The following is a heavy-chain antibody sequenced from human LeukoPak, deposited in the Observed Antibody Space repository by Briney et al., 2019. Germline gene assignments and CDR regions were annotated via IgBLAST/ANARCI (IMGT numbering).Heavy chain of an antibody. D-gene: IGHD3-3*01. V-gene: IGHV4-39*01. J-gene: IGHJ2*01. Sequence: PSETLSLTCIVSGGSISSSNYYWGWIRQSPGKGLEWIGSIYSRGSTYYNPSLKSRVIVSSDMSKNQFSLMLNSVTAADTAVYYCAIDFRAADGYFDLWGRGTLVTVSS. CDR1: GGSISSSNYY. CDR3: AIDFRAADGYFDL. CDR2: IYSRGST.